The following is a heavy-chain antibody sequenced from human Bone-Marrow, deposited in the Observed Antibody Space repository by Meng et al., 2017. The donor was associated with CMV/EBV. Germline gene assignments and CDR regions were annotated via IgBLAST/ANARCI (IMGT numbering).Heavy chain of an antibody. CDR3: ARAATGTTEEDDY. D-gene: IGHD1-7*01. CDR2: IKQDGSEK. J-gene: IGHJ4*02. Sequence: GESLKISCAASGFTFSSYWMSWVRQAPGKGLEWAVNIKQDGSEKYYVDSVKGRFTISRDNAKNSLYLQMNSLRAEDTAVYYCARAATGTTEEDDYWGQGTLVTVSS. CDR1: GFTFSSYW. V-gene: IGHV3-7*01.